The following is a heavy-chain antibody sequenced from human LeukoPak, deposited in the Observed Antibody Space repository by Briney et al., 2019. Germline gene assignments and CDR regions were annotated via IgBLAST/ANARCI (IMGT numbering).Heavy chain of an antibody. D-gene: IGHD3-3*01. Sequence: GGSLRLSCAASGFTFGSYWMSWVRQAPGKGLEWVANIKQDGSEKYYVDSVKGRFTISRDNAKNSLYLQMNSLRAEDAAVYYCARDDDFWSGYRRYYYGMDVWGQGTTVTVSS. J-gene: IGHJ6*02. CDR2: IKQDGSEK. V-gene: IGHV3-7*01. CDR1: GFTFGSYW. CDR3: ARDDDFWSGYRRYYYGMDV.